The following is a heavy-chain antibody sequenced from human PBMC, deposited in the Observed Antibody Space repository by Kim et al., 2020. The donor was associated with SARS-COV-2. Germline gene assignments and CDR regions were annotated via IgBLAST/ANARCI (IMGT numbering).Heavy chain of an antibody. V-gene: IGHV3-23*01. J-gene: IGHJ4*02. D-gene: IGHD3-22*01. Sequence: GGSLRLSCAASGFTFSSYAMSWVRQAPGKGLEWVSAISGSGGSTYYADSVKGRFTISRDNSKNTLYLQMNSLRAEDTAVYYCAKDHLRITMIVVVTGFDYWGQGTLVTVSS. CDR2: ISGSGGST. CDR1: GFTFSSYA. CDR3: AKDHLRITMIVVVTGFDY.